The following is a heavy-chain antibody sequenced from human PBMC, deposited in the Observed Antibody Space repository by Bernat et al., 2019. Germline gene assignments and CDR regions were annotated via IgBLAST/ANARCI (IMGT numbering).Heavy chain of an antibody. CDR1: GFTFSSYA. V-gene: IGHV3-30-3*01. D-gene: IGHD6-6*01. CDR2: ISYDGSNK. CDR3: AKEIAPPEYSSSSWNYYGMDV. Sequence: QVQLVESGGGVVQPGRSLRLSCAASGFTFSSYAMHWVRQAPGKGLEWVAVISYDGSNKYYADSVKGRFTISRDNSKNTLYLQMNSLRAEDTAVYYCAKEIAPPEYSSSSWNYYGMDVWGQGTLVTVSS. J-gene: IGHJ6*02.